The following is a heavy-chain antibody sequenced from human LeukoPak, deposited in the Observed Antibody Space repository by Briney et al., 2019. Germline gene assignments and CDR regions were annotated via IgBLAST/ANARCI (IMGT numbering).Heavy chain of an antibody. CDR3: ARSSLVGATFDWFDP. D-gene: IGHD1-26*01. Sequence: SETLSLTCAVYGGSFSGYYWSWIRQPPGKGLEWIGEINHSGSTNYNPSLKSRVTISVDRSKSQFSLKLSSVTAADTAVYYCARSSLVGATFDWFDPWGQGTLVTVSS. CDR1: GGSFSGYY. V-gene: IGHV4-34*01. CDR2: INHSGST. J-gene: IGHJ5*02.